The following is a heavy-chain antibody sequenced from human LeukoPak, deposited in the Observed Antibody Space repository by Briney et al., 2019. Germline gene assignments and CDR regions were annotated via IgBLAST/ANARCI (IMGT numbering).Heavy chain of an antibody. V-gene: IGHV4-59*01. CDR1: GGSISSYY. J-gene: IGHJ4*02. D-gene: IGHD3-10*01. CDR2: IYYSGST. Sequence: SETLSLTCTVSGGSISSYYWSWIRQPPGKGLEWIGYIYYSGSTNYNPSLKSRVTISVDTSKNQFSLKLSSVTAADTAVYYCARENRLWFGADYWGQGTLVTVSS. CDR3: ARENRLWFGADY.